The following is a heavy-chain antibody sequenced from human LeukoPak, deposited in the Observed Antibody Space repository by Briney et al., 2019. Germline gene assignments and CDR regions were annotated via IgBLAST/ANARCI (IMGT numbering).Heavy chain of an antibody. CDR3: ARDSEYSSSWYGVASFYFDY. CDR1: GYTFTGYY. D-gene: IGHD6-13*01. J-gene: IGHJ4*02. Sequence: GASVKVSCKASGYTFTGYYMHWVRQAPGQGLEWMGWINPNSGGTNYAQKFQGRVTMTRDTSISTAYMELSRLRSDDTAVYYCARDSEYSSSWYGVASFYFDYWGQGTLVTVSS. V-gene: IGHV1-2*02. CDR2: INPNSGGT.